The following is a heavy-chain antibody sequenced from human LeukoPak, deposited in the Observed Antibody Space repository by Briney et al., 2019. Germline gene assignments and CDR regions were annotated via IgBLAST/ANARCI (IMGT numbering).Heavy chain of an antibody. Sequence: SETLSLTCTVSGGSISSYYWSWIRQPPGKGLEWIGYIYYSGITNYNPSLKSRVTISVDTSKNQFSLKLSSVTAADTAVYYCAREVRYSGYDSYYFDYWGQGTLVTVSS. CDR3: AREVRYSGYDSYYFDY. V-gene: IGHV4-59*01. CDR2: IYYSGIT. CDR1: GGSISSYY. J-gene: IGHJ4*02. D-gene: IGHD5-12*01.